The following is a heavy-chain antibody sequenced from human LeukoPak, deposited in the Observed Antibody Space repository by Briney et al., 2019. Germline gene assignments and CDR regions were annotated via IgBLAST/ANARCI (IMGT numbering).Heavy chain of an antibody. CDR3: AKEQITYYYDSSGYDFDY. V-gene: IGHV3-66*01. CDR2: IYSGGST. Sequence: GGSLRLSCAASGFTFSSYWMSWVRQAPGKGLEWVSVIYSGGSTFYADSVKGRFTISRDNSKNMLYLQMNSLRAEDTAVYYCAKEQITYYYDSSGYDFDYWGQGTLVTVSS. J-gene: IGHJ4*02. CDR1: GFTFSSYW. D-gene: IGHD3-22*01.